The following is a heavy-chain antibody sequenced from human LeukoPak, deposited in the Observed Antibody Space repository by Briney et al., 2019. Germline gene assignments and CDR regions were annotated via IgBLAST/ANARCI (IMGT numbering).Heavy chain of an antibody. V-gene: IGHV3-21*01. J-gene: IGHJ4*02. D-gene: IGHD2-2*01. CDR1: GFTFSSYS. CDR2: ISSSSSYI. CDR3: ARDPYCSSTSCYCDY. Sequence: GGSLRLSCAASGFTFSSYSMNWVRQAPGKGLEWVSSISSSSSYIYYADSVKGRFTISRDNAKNSLYLQMNSLRAEDTAVYYCARDPYCSSTSCYCDYWGQGTLVTVSS.